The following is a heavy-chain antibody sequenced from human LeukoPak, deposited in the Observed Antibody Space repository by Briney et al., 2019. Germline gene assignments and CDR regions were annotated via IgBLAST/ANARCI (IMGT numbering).Heavy chain of an antibody. D-gene: IGHD1-26*01. CDR1: GFTLSNYW. CDR3: ARDVHGTLDY. Sequence: PGGSLRLSCEASGFTLSNYWMAWVRQAPGKGLEWVANIRQDGRDKGYADSVKGRFTISRDNAKNSLYLQMNSLRAEDSGIYYCARDVHGTLDYWGQGTLVTVSS. J-gene: IGHJ4*02. CDR2: IRQDGRDK. V-gene: IGHV3-7*01.